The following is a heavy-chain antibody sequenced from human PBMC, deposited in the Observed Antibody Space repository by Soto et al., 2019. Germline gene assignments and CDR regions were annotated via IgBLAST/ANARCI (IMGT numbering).Heavy chain of an antibody. CDR3: ASVRGGYYYAMDV. V-gene: IGHV4-4*02. Sequence: QVQLQESGPGRVKPSGTLSLTCAVSGGSISSSNWWGWVRQPPGKGLEWIGEIYHSGSTNYNPSLKSRVTISVDKSKNQFSLKLSSVTAADTAVYYCASVRGGYYYAMDVWGQGTTVTVSS. D-gene: IGHD3-10*02. J-gene: IGHJ6*02. CDR1: GGSISSSNW. CDR2: IYHSGST.